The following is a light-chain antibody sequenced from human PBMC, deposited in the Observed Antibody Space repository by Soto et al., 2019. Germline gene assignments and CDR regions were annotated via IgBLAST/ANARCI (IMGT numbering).Light chain of an antibody. Sequence: QSALTQPPSASGSPGQSVTISCTGISSDVGGYNYVSWYQQHPGKAPKLMIYEVTKRPSGVPDRFSGSKSGNTASLTVSGLLAEDEADYYCSSHAGIINVVFGGGTQLTVL. CDR2: EVT. CDR1: SSDVGGYNY. CDR3: SSHAGIINVV. V-gene: IGLV2-8*01. J-gene: IGLJ3*02.